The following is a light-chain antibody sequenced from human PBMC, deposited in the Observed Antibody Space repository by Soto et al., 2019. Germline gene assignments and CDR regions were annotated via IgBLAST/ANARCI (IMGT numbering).Light chain of an antibody. CDR1: SSDVGGYNY. CDR3: SSYTSSSTRENG. CDR2: DVS. J-gene: IGLJ2*01. Sequence: QSALTQPASVSGSPGQSITISCTGTSSDVGGYNYVSWYQQHPGKAPKLMIYDVSNRPSGVSNRFSGSKSGNTASLTISGLQAEDEADYYCSSYTSSSTRENGFGGGTKLTVL. V-gene: IGLV2-14*01.